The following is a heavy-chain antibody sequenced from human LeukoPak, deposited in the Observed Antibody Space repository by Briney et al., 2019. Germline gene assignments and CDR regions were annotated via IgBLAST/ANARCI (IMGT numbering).Heavy chain of an antibody. CDR1: GGSISSYY. D-gene: IGHD3-3*01. CDR2: IYYSGNT. Sequence: PSETLSLTCTVSGGSISSYYWSWIRQPPGKGLEWIGYIYYSGNTNYNPSLKGRVTISVDTSKSQFSLKLSSVTAADTAVYYCARGSYDFWTGPHPFDPWGQGALVTVSS. CDR3: ARGSYDFWTGPHPFDP. J-gene: IGHJ5*02. V-gene: IGHV4-59*01.